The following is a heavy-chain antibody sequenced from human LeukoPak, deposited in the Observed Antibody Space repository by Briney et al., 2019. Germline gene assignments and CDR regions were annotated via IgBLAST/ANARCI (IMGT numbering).Heavy chain of an antibody. J-gene: IGHJ6*04. Sequence: ASVKVSCKVSGSTLIKLSVHWVRQTPGKGLEWMGGFDPEDGETINGQKFQGRVTMTEDTSTDTAYMELSSLRSEDTAVYYCATLMFRGVIGDDYYGMDVWGKGTTVTVSS. CDR1: GSTLIKLS. CDR2: FDPEDGET. D-gene: IGHD3-10*01. V-gene: IGHV1-24*01. CDR3: ATLMFRGVIGDDYYGMDV.